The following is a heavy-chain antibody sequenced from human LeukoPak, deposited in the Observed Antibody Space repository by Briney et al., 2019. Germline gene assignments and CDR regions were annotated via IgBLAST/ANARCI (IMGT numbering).Heavy chain of an antibody. V-gene: IGHV4-34*01. J-gene: IGHJ4*02. CDR1: GGSFSGYY. CDR2: INHSGST. Sequence: SETLSLTCAVYGGSFSGYYWSWIRQPPGKGLEWIGEINHSGSTNYNPSLKSRVTISVDTSKNQFSLKLSSVTAADTAVYYCAMSGIAAAAPGFDYWGQGTLVTVSS. D-gene: IGHD6-13*01. CDR3: AMSGIAAAAPGFDY.